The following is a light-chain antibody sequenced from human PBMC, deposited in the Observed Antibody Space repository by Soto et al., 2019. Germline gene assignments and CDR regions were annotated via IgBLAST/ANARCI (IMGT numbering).Light chain of an antibody. J-gene: IGLJ3*02. CDR1: NSDVVSNDG. CDR3: CSYAYTNNWV. CDR2: EGN. Sequence: QSVLTQPASVSGSPGKSITISCTGTNSDVVSNDGVSWYQHHPGKAPKLIIYEGNKRPSGVSNRFSGPKSGNMASLTISGLQAEDEADYYCCSYAYTNNWVFGGGTKLTVL. V-gene: IGLV2-23*01.